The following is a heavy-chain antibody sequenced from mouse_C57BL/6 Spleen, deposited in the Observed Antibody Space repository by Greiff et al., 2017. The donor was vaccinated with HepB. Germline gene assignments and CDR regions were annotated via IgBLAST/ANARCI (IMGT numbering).Heavy chain of an antibody. CDR1: GFNIKDYY. D-gene: IGHD1-1*01. CDR2: IDPEDGDT. Sequence: VQLQQSGAELVRPGASVKLSCTASGFNIKDYYMHWVKQRPEQGLEWIGRIDPEDGDTEYAPKFQGKATMTADTSSNTAYLQLNSLTSEDTAVYYGNAGVTTVVATRPHYFDYWGQGTTLTVSS. V-gene: IGHV14-1*01. CDR3: NAGVTTVVATRPHYFDY. J-gene: IGHJ2*01.